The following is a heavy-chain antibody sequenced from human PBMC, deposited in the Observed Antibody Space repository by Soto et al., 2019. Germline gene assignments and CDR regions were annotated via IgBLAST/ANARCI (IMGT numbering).Heavy chain of an antibody. J-gene: IGHJ4*02. CDR2: ISYDGSNK. Sequence: VQLVESGGGLVQPGGSLRLSCAASGFTFSSYGMHWVRQAPGKGLEWVAVISYDGSNKYYADSVKGRFTISRDNSKNTLYLQMNSLRAEDTAVYYCAKDRDSSSWYWVLDYWGQGTLVTVSS. V-gene: IGHV3-30*18. CDR1: GFTFSSYG. D-gene: IGHD6-13*01. CDR3: AKDRDSSSWYWVLDY.